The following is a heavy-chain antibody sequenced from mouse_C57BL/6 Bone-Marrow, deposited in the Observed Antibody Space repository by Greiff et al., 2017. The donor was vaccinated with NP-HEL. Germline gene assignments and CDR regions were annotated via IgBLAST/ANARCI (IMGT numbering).Heavy chain of an antibody. D-gene: IGHD1-1*01. CDR3: ARSLYYYGSSNWYFDV. CDR2: IYPRSGNT. J-gene: IGHJ1*03. V-gene: IGHV1-81*01. Sequence: QVQLQQSGAELARPGASVKLSCKASGYTFTSYGISWVKQRTGQGLEWIGEIYPRSGNTYYNEKFKGKATLTADKSSSTAYMELRSLTSEDSAVYFCARSLYYYGSSNWYFDVWGTGTTVTVSS. CDR1: GYTFTSYG.